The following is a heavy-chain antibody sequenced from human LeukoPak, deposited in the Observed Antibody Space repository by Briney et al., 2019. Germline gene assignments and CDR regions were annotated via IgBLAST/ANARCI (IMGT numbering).Heavy chain of an antibody. CDR2: IYTSGST. Sequence: PSQTLSLTCTVSGGSISSGSYYWSWIRQPAGKGLEWIGRIYTSGSTNYNPSLKSRVTISVDTSKNQFSLKLSSVTAADTAVYYCARARGLNWFDPWGQGTLVTVSS. J-gene: IGHJ5*02. V-gene: IGHV4-61*02. CDR1: GGSISSGSYY. D-gene: IGHD3/OR15-3a*01. CDR3: ARARGLNWFDP.